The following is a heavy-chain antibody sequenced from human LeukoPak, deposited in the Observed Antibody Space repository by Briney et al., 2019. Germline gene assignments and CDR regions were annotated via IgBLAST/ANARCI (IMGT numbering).Heavy chain of an antibody. CDR2: ISGSGAST. Sequence: GGSLRLSCATSGFTFSSYAMSWVRQAPGKGLEWVSGISGSGASTYYEDSVKGRFTISRDNSKNTLYLQMNSLRVEDTAVYYCAKVPARNLAVAGLFDYWGQGTLVTVSS. J-gene: IGHJ4*02. CDR1: GFTFSSYA. D-gene: IGHD6-19*01. CDR3: AKVPARNLAVAGLFDY. V-gene: IGHV3-23*01.